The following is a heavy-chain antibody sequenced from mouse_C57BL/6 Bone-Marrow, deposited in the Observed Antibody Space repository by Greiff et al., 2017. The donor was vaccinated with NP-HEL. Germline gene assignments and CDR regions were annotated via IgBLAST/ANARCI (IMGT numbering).Heavy chain of an antibody. CDR1: GYTFTSYW. Sequence: QVQLQQPGAELVKPGASVKLSCKASGYTFTSYWMQWVKQRPGQGLEWIGEIDPSDSYTNYNQKFKGKATLTVDTSSSTAYMQLSGLTSEDSAVYYCARGGAFAYWGQGTLVTVSA. CDR2: IDPSDSYT. J-gene: IGHJ3*01. CDR3: ARGGAFAY. V-gene: IGHV1-50*01.